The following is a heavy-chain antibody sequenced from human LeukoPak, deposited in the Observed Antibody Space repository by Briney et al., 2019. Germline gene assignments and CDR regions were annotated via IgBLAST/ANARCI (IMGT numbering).Heavy chain of an antibody. V-gene: IGHV3-7*01. Sequence: GSLRLSCAASGFTFSSYWMSWVRQAPGKGLEWVANIKQDGSEKYYVDSVKGRFTISRDNAKNSLYLQMNSLRAEDTAVYYCARLIVVVPAAPNWFDPWGQGTLVTVSS. CDR2: IKQDGSEK. J-gene: IGHJ5*02. CDR1: GFTFSSYW. D-gene: IGHD2-2*01. CDR3: ARLIVVVPAAPNWFDP.